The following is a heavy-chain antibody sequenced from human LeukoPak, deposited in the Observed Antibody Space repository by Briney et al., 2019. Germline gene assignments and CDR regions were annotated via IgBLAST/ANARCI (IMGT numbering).Heavy chain of an antibody. CDR1: GGSFSGYY. CDR2: INHSGST. Sequence: SETLSLTCAVYGGSFSGYYWSWIRQPPGKGLEWIGEINHSGSTNYNPSLKSRVTISVDTSKNQFSLKLSSATAADTAVYYCARLPRGYWGQGTLVTVSS. D-gene: IGHD3-10*01. V-gene: IGHV4-34*01. CDR3: ARLPRGY. J-gene: IGHJ4*02.